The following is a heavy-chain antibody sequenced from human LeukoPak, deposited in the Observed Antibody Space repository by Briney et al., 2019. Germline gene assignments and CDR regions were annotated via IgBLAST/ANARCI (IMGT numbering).Heavy chain of an antibody. CDR3: ARVTHTELSTWFDP. Sequence: ASVKVSCKASGYTFTSYYMYWVRQAPGQGLEWMGIINPNRGSTSYAQKFQGRVTMTRDMSTSTVYMELSSLRSEDTAVYYCARVTHTELSTWFDPWGQGTLVTVSS. J-gene: IGHJ5*02. CDR1: GYTFTSYY. V-gene: IGHV1-46*01. D-gene: IGHD5-18*01. CDR2: INPNRGST.